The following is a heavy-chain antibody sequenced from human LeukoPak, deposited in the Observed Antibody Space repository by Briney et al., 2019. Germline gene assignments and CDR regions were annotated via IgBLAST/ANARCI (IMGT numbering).Heavy chain of an antibody. CDR1: GGSFSGYY. D-gene: IGHD3-10*01. J-gene: IGHJ6*02. V-gene: IGHV4-34*01. CDR2: INHGGST. Sequence: SETLSLTCAVYGGSFSGYYWSWIRQPPGKGLEWIGEINHGGSTNYNPSLKSRVTISVDTSKNQFSLKLSSVTAADTAVYYCARGSYYYGSGSYYNNPTYYYYYGMDVWGQGTTVTVSS. CDR3: ARGSYYYGSGSYYNNPTYYYYYGMDV.